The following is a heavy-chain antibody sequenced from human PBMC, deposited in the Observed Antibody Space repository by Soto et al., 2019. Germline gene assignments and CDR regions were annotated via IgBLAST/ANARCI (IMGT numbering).Heavy chain of an antibody. V-gene: IGHV4-39*01. Sequence: QLQLQESGPGLVKPSETLSLTCTVSGGSISSSSSYWGWIRQPPGKGLEWIGSINYSGSTYYNPSFKSRITVSGETSKNQFSLTLSTVTAADTAVYFCAKTGFWSGYRVVDYWGQGTLVTVSS. CDR2: INYSGST. CDR1: GGSISSSSSY. D-gene: IGHD3-3*01. CDR3: AKTGFWSGYRVVDY. J-gene: IGHJ4*02.